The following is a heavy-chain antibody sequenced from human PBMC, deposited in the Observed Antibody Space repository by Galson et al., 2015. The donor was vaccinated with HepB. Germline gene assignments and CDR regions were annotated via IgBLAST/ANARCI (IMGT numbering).Heavy chain of an antibody. CDR2: ISGSSDII. D-gene: IGHD6-25*01. J-gene: IGHJ5*01. CDR3: ARAALGWFDP. CDR1: GFTFSSYS. Sequence: SLRLSCAASGFTFSSYSMNWVRQAPGKGLEWVSYISGSSDIIYYADSVKGRFTMSRDIAKKSVYLQMNSLRAEDTAVYYCARAALGWFDPWGQGTLVTVSS. V-gene: IGHV3-48*04.